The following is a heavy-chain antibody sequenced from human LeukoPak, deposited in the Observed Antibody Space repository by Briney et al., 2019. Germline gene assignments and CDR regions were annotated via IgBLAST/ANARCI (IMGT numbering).Heavy chain of an antibody. CDR1: GFTVSSYG. CDR2: FSATDGSE. CDR3: AKARIAAAGTGAFDV. J-gene: IGHJ3*01. Sequence: GGSLRLSYAASGFTVSSYGMTWVRLAPGKGLEWVSAFSATDGSEQYAESVKGRFTISRDNSKNSLYLQMNSLSDEDTAVYYCAKARIAAAGTGAFDVWGQGTMVTVSS. D-gene: IGHD6-13*01. V-gene: IGHV3-23*01.